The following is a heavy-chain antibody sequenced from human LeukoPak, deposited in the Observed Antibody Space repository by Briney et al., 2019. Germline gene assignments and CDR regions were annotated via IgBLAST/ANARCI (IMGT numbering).Heavy chain of an antibody. CDR1: GFTFSNYA. J-gene: IGHJ6*02. V-gene: IGHV3-64*01. Sequence: GGSLRLSCAASGFTFSNYAVHWVRQAPGKGLEYVSAITSNGGSTYYANSVKGRFTISRDNSKNTLYLQMGSLRAEDMAVYYCARDQRSYYYYGMDVWGQGTTVTVSS. CDR2: ITSNGGST. D-gene: IGHD5-24*01. CDR3: ARDQRSYYYYGMDV.